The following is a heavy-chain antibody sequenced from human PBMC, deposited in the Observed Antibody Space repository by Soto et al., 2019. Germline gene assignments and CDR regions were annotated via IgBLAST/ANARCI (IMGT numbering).Heavy chain of an antibody. Sequence: GGSLRLSCAASGFTFSSYGMHWVRQAPGKGLEWVAVISYDGSNRYYADSVKGRFTISRDNAKNSLYLQMNSLRAEDTAVYYCAKVVVAATYAFDIWGQGTMVTVSS. J-gene: IGHJ3*02. V-gene: IGHV3-30*18. CDR1: GFTFSSYG. D-gene: IGHD2-15*01. CDR3: AKVVVAATYAFDI. CDR2: ISYDGSNR.